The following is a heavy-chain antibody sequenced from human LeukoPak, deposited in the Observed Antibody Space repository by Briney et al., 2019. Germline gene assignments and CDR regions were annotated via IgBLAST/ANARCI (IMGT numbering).Heavy chain of an antibody. J-gene: IGHJ4*02. CDR1: GWSFSGYY. Sequence: SETLSLTCTVYGWSFSGYYWSWIRQPPGKGLEWIGEINHSGSTSYNPSLKSRLTISVDTSKNEFSLKLSSVTAADTPVYYCARGGTISKGEFDYWGQGTLVTVSS. D-gene: IGHD3-9*01. CDR3: ARGGTISKGEFDY. V-gene: IGHV4-34*01. CDR2: INHSGST.